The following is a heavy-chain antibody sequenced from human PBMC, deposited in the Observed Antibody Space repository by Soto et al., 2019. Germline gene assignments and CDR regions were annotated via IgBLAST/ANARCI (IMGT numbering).Heavy chain of an antibody. CDR1: GYTFTSYG. V-gene: IGHV1-18*04. Sequence: ASVKVSCKASGYTFTSYGISWVRQAPGQGLEWMGWISAYNGNTNYAQKLQGRVTMTTDTSTSTAYMELRSLRSDDTAVYYCARDPGSGSYIRYYYYGMDVWGQGTTVTAP. J-gene: IGHJ6*02. CDR3: ARDPGSGSYIRYYYYGMDV. CDR2: ISAYNGNT. D-gene: IGHD1-26*01.